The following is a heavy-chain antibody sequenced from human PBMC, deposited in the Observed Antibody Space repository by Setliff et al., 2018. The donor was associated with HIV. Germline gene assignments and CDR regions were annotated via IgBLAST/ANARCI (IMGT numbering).Heavy chain of an antibody. Sequence: SETLSLTCTVSGGSISGFYWNWIRQSAGKGLQWIGRIYDTGSTKYNPSLKSRLTMSLDTSKNQFSLNLDSVTAADTAVYYCARHDCGGDCSINWFDPWGQGTLVTVSS. CDR2: IYDTGST. V-gene: IGHV4-4*07. CDR3: ARHDCGGDCSINWFDP. CDR1: GGSISGFY. J-gene: IGHJ5*02. D-gene: IGHD2-21*02.